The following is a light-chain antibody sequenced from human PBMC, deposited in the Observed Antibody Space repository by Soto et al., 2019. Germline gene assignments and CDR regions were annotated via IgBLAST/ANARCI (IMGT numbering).Light chain of an antibody. Sequence: DIQMTQSPSSLSASVGDRVTITCRASQSISTYLNWYQQKPGKAPKLLIYAASSLQSGVPSRFSGSGSETDFTLTISSLPPEDFSTYYCQQSYSTPYTFGQGTKLKI. J-gene: IGKJ2*01. CDR2: AAS. CDR1: QSISTY. V-gene: IGKV1-39*01. CDR3: QQSYSTPYT.